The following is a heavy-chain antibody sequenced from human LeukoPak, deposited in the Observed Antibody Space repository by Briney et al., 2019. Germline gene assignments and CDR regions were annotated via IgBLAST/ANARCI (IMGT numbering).Heavy chain of an antibody. CDR3: AREAGSPIDAFDI. V-gene: IGHV3-7*01. CDR1: GFTSSSHS. Sequence: GGSLSLSCAASGFTSSSHSMSWVRQAPGKGLEWVANIKQDASEKYYVDSVKGRFTISRDNAKNSLYLQMNSLRAEDTAVYYCAREAGSPIDAFDIWGQGTMLIVSS. J-gene: IGHJ3*02. CDR2: IKQDASEK. D-gene: IGHD3-10*01.